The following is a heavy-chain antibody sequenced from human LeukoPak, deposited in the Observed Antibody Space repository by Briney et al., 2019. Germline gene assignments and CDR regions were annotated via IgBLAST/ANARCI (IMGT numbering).Heavy chain of an antibody. CDR3: TREAVEGDGYNSKPDY. CDR1: GFTFSNAW. D-gene: IGHD5-12*01. Sequence: PGGSLRLSCAASGFTFSNAWMSWYRPAPGKGLEWGGFIRSKAYGGTTEYAASVKGRFTISRDDSKSIAYPQMNSLKTEDTAVYYCTREAVEGDGYNSKPDYWGQGTLVTVSS. J-gene: IGHJ4*02. CDR2: IRSKAYGGTT. V-gene: IGHV3-49*03.